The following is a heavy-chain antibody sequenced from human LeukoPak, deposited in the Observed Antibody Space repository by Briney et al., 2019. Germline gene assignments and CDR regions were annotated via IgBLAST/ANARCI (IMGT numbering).Heavy chain of an antibody. CDR2: IYYSGST. D-gene: IGHD2-15*01. CDR1: GGSISSYY. J-gene: IGHJ6*02. Sequence: SGTLSLTCTVSGGSISSYYWSWIRQPPGKGLEWIGYIYYSGSTNYNPSLKSRVTISVDTSKNQFSLKLSSVTAADTAVYYCARGIVLHYCSGGSCYSELGGMDVWGQGTTVTVSS. V-gene: IGHV4-59*01. CDR3: ARGIVLHYCSGGSCYSELGGMDV.